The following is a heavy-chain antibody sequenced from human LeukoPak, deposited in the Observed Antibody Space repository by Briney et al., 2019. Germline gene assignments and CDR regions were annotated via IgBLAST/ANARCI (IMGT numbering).Heavy chain of an antibody. CDR1: GLTFSDYY. J-gene: IGHJ4*02. V-gene: IGHV3-11*01. CDR3: ARDLVYATFDY. Sequence: AGGSLRLSCAASGLTFSDYYMSWIRQAPGKGLEWVSYISSSGSTIYYADSVKGRFTISRDNAKNSLYLQMNSLRAEDTAVYYCARDLVYATFDYWGQGTLVTVSS. D-gene: IGHD2-8*01. CDR2: ISSSGSTI.